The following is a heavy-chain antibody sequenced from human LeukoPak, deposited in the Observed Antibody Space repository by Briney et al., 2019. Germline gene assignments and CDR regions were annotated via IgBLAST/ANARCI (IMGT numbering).Heavy chain of an antibody. Sequence: ASVKVSCKAFGYTFTAYYMYWVRQAPGQGLEWMGWISAYNGNTNYAQKLQGRVTMTTDTSTSTAYMELRSLRSDDTAVYYCASVTVWGSYRGNYYMDVWGKGTTVTVSS. CDR1: GYTFTAYY. D-gene: IGHD3-16*02. CDR3: ASVTVWGSYRGNYYMDV. J-gene: IGHJ6*03. V-gene: IGHV1-18*04. CDR2: ISAYNGNT.